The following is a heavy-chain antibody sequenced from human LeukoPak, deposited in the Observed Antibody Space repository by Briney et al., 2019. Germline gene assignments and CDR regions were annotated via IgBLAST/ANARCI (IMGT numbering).Heavy chain of an antibody. CDR1: RFTFSSYS. CDR2: ISSSSDYI. D-gene: IGHD4-23*01. J-gene: IGHJ6*03. CDR3: ARARWELVSYYFMDV. Sequence: PGGSLRLSCAASRFTFSSYSMNWVRQAPGKGPEWVSSISSSSDYIYYADSVKGRFTISRDNARNSLFLQMNSLRAEDTAVYYCARARWELVSYYFMDVWGKGTTVTVSS. V-gene: IGHV3-21*01.